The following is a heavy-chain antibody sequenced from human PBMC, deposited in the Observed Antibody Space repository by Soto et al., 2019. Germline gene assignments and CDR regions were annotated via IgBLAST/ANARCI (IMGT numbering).Heavy chain of an antibody. CDR1: GASISDYY. CDR3: ARDGEYTSGWYSFDS. D-gene: IGHD6-19*01. Sequence: SETLSLTCTVSGASISDYYWSWIRQPAGQALEWVGRVYVTGTTYFNPSLKSRVTMSVDTSNNQVSLKLSSVTAADSAIYYCARDGEYTSGWYSFDSWGPGTLVTVSS. CDR2: VYVTGTT. V-gene: IGHV4-4*07. J-gene: IGHJ5*01.